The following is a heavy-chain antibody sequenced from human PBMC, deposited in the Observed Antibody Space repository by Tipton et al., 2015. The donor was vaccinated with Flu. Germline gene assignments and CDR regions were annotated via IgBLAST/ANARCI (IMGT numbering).Heavy chain of an antibody. D-gene: IGHD1-26*01. V-gene: IGHV4-34*01. CDR1: GGSFSGYY. CDR2: INHSGST. CDR3: ARGPESIVGATGGWFDP. Sequence: TLSLTCAVYGGSFSGYYWSWIRQPPGKGLEWIGEINHSGSTNYNPSLKSRVTISVDTSKNQFSLKLSSVTAADTAVYYCARGPESIVGATGGWFDPWGQGTLATVSS. J-gene: IGHJ5*02.